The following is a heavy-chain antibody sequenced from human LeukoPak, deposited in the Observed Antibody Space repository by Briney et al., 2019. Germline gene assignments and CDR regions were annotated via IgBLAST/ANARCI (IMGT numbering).Heavy chain of an antibody. CDR1: GYTFTSYD. CDR3: ARGGVVRGVIIN. V-gene: IGHV1-8*01. D-gene: IGHD3-10*01. Sequence: ASVKVSCKASGYTFTSYDINWVRQATGQGLEWMGWMNPNSGNTGYAQKFQGRVTMTRNTSISTAYMELSSLRSEDTAVYYCARGGVVRGVIINWGQGTLVTVSS. CDR2: MNPNSGNT. J-gene: IGHJ4*02.